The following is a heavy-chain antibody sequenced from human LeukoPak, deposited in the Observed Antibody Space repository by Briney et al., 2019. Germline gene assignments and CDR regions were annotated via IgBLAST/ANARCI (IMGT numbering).Heavy chain of an antibody. Sequence: GGSLRLSCAASGFTFSSYWMHWVRQAPGKGLEWVSGINWNGGSTGYADSVKGRFTISRDNAKNSLYLQMNSLRAEDTALYYCARAFSSWDYYYYYMDVWGKGTTVTVSS. D-gene: IGHD6-13*01. CDR2: INWNGGST. J-gene: IGHJ6*03. CDR1: GFTFSSYW. V-gene: IGHV3-20*04. CDR3: ARAFSSWDYYYYYMDV.